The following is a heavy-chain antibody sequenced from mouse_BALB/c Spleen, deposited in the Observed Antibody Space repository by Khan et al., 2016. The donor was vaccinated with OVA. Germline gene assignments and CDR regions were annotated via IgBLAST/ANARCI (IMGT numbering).Heavy chain of an antibody. CDR2: ISTYYGDA. D-gene: IGHD1-1*02. CDR1: GYTFTDFT. Sequence: QVQLKESGAELVRPGVSVKISCKGSGYTFTDFTMHWVKQSHAMSLEWIGVISTYYGDATYNQKFKDKATMTVDKSSSTAYLERARLTSEDSAIYCVKCGGGGNRFAYWGQGTLVTVSA. V-gene: IGHV1S137*01. CDR3: KCGGGGNRFAY. J-gene: IGHJ3*01.